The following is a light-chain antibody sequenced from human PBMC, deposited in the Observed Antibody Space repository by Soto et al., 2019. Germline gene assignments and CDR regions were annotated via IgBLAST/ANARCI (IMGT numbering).Light chain of an antibody. V-gene: IGKV1-5*03. Sequence: DIQMTQSPSTLSASVGDTVTITCRASQSISNWLAWYQQKPGLAPKLLIHKASTLESGVPSRFSGSGSGTEFTLTISSLQPDDFATFYGQQYVRFPYTFGQGTKLEIK. CDR1: QSISNW. J-gene: IGKJ2*01. CDR2: KAS. CDR3: QQYVRFPYT.